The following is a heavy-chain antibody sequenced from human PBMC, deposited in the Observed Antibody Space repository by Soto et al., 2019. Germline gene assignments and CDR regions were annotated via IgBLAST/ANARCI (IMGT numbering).Heavy chain of an antibody. CDR2: INHSGST. Sequence: SETLSLTCAVYGGSCSGYYWRWIRQPPGKGLEWIGEINHSGSTNYNPSLKSRVTISVDTSKNQFSLKLSSVTAADTAVYYCARAESDILTGYYRNWFDPWGQGTLVTVS. D-gene: IGHD3-9*01. CDR3: ARAESDILTGYYRNWFDP. CDR1: GGSCSGYY. J-gene: IGHJ5*02. V-gene: IGHV4-34*01.